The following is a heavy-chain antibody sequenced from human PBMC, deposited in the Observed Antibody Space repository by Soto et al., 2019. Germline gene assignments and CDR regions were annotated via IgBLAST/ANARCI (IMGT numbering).Heavy chain of an antibody. J-gene: IGHJ4*02. Sequence: QGQLVQSGAEVKKPGASVKVSCKASGYTFTSYARHWVRQAPGQRLEWMGWINAGNGNTKYSQKIQGRVTITRDTSTSTAYKEQSSLRSEDTAVYYCARAGPLTGTADCWGQGTLVTVSS. CDR3: ARAGPLTGTADC. CDR2: INAGNGNT. V-gene: IGHV1-3*01. D-gene: IGHD1-7*01. CDR1: GYTFTSYA.